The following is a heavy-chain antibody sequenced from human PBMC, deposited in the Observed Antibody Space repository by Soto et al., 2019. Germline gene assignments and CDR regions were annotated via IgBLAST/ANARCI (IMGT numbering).Heavy chain of an antibody. J-gene: IGHJ5*02. CDR3: ARRAVGAVTGSLDNWIDP. CDR1: GGSFSGYY. CDR2: INHSGST. D-gene: IGHD1-20*01. Sequence: SETLSLTCAVYGGSFSGYYWSWIRQPPGKGLEWIGEINHSGSTNYNPSLKSRVTISVDTSKNQFSLKVNSVTAADTAVYYCARRAVGAVTGSLDNWIDPWGEGIVVTVSS. V-gene: IGHV4-34*01.